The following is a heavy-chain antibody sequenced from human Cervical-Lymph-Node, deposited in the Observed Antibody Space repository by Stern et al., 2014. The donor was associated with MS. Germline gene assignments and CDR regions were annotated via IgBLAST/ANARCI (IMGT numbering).Heavy chain of an antibody. J-gene: IGHJ4*02. CDR2: ISPDGRTT. D-gene: IGHD3-9*01. CDR1: GFTFTNYW. Sequence: EVQLEESGGGLVQPGGSLRLSCEVSGFTFTNYWMHWLRQAPGMGLEWVSRISPDGRTTTYADSVKGRFTVSRDNAKKTVFLQMNSLRAEDSAVYYCFRGALTGQMSSFDYWGPGTLVTVSS. CDR3: FRGALTGQMSSFDY. V-gene: IGHV3-74*02.